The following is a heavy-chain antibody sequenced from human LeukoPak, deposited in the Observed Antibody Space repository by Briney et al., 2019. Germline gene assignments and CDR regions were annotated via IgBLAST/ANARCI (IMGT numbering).Heavy chain of an antibody. CDR1: GGSISSYY. CDR3: ARGRRSRLRYFDWLTSAFDI. J-gene: IGHJ3*02. Sequence: SETLSLTCTVSGGSISSYYWSWIRQPAGKGLEWIGRIYTSGSTNYNPSLKSRVTMSVDTSKNQFSLKLSSVTAADTAVYYCARGRRSRLRYFDWLTSAFDIWGQGTMVTVSS. V-gene: IGHV4-4*07. D-gene: IGHD3-9*01. CDR2: IYTSGST.